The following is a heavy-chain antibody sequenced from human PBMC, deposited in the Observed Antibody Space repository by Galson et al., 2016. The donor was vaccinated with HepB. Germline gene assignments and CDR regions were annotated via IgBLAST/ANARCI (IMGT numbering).Heavy chain of an antibody. D-gene: IGHD3-22*01. Sequence: TLSLTCAVSGGSITSAGYSWTWIRQPPGKGLEWIGYIFHTGSAYYNPSLRDRVTVSTDRSENHFSLNLNSVTAADTAVYYCARGLTTSGHYYDYWGQGTLVTVSS. CDR1: GGSITSAGYS. CDR3: ARGLTTSGHYYDY. J-gene: IGHJ4*02. V-gene: IGHV4-30-2*01. CDR2: IFHTGSA.